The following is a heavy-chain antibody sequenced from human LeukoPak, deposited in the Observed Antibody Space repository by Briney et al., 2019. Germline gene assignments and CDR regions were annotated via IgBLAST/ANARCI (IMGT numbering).Heavy chain of an antibody. CDR2: FYYSGST. V-gene: IGHV4-39*01. J-gene: IGHJ4*02. Sequence: PSDTLSLTCTVSGGSISSSNYYWGWIRQPPGKGLEWIGSFYYSGSTFYNPSLKSRVTISADTSKNQFSLNLRSVTAADTAAYFCARYGDYVRSLDYWGQGTLVTVSS. CDR3: ARYGDYVRSLDY. CDR1: GGSISSSNYY. D-gene: IGHD4-17*01.